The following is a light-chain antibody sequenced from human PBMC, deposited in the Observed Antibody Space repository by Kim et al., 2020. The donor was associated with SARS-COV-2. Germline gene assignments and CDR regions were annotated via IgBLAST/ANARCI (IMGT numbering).Light chain of an antibody. V-gene: IGLV1-51*01. Sequence: QSVLTQPPSVSAAPGQKVTISCSGSSSNIGNNYVSWYQQLPGTAPKLLIYDNNKRPSGIPDRFSGSKSGTSATLGITGLQTGDEADYYCGTWDSSLSDWVFGGGTQLIVL. CDR3: GTWDSSLSDWV. CDR2: DNN. J-gene: IGLJ3*02. CDR1: SSNIGNNY.